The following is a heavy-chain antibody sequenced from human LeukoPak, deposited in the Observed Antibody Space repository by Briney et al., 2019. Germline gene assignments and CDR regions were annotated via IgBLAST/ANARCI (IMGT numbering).Heavy chain of an antibody. CDR3: ARGYSSGWSVGY. D-gene: IGHD6-19*01. J-gene: IGHJ4*02. Sequence: ASVKVSCKASGYTFTGYYTHWVRQAPGQGLEWMGWINPNSGGTNYAQKFQGRVTMTRDTSISTAYMELSRLRSDDTAVYYCARGYSSGWSVGYWGQGTLVTVSS. CDR2: INPNSGGT. V-gene: IGHV1-2*02. CDR1: GYTFTGYY.